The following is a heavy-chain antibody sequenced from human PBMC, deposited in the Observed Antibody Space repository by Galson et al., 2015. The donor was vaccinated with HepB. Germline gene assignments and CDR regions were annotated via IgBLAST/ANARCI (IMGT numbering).Heavy chain of an antibody. V-gene: IGHV3-23*01. CDR1: NFTFSTYA. Sequence: SLRLSCAVSNFTFSTYAINWVRQAPGKGLEWVSIISSNGRTTFSADSVKGRFTLSRDTSKNTVYLQMNSLRDEDTALYYCAKELRYCTGGSCRTEPFDIWGQGALVTVSS. CDR3: AKELRYCTGGSCRTEPFDI. CDR2: ISSNGRTT. D-gene: IGHD2-15*01. J-gene: IGHJ3*02.